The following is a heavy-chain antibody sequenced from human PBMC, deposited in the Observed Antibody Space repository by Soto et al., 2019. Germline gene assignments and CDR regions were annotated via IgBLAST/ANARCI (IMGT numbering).Heavy chain of an antibody. CDR1: GGSFSGYY. CDR3: ARDKYDYIWGSYRPAYYMDV. J-gene: IGHJ6*03. CDR2: INHSGST. V-gene: IGHV4-34*01. Sequence: SETLSLTCAVYGGSFSGYYWSWIRQPPGKGLEWIGEINHSGSTNYNPSLKSRVTISVDTSKNQFSLKLSSVTAADTAVYYCARDKYDYIWGSYRPAYYMDVWGKGTTVTVSS. D-gene: IGHD3-16*02.